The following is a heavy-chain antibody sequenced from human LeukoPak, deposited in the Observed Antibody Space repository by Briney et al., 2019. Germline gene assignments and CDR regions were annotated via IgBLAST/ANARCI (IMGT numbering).Heavy chain of an antibody. J-gene: IGHJ4*02. CDR1: GFTFSSYE. D-gene: IGHD2-15*01. CDR3: ARDLEPGYCSGGSCYSGFDY. V-gene: IGHV3-48*03. Sequence: PGGSLRLSCAASGFTFSSYEMNWVRQAPGKGLEWVSYISSSGSTIYYADSVKGRCTISRDNAKNSLYLQMNSLRAEDTAVYYCARDLEPGYCSGGSCYSGFDYWGQGTLVTVSS. CDR2: ISSSGSTI.